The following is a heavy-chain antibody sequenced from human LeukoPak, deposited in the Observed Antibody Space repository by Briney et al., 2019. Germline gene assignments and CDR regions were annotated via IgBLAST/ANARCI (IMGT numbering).Heavy chain of an antibody. CDR1: GFTFSSYE. J-gene: IGHJ6*04. D-gene: IGHD3-10*02. Sequence: PGGSLRLSCAASGFTFSSYEMNWVRQAPGKGPEWASYISSSGSTIYYADSVKGRFTISRDNAKNSLYLQMNSLRAEDTAVYYCAELGITMIGGVWGKGTTVTISS. CDR3: AELGITMIGGV. V-gene: IGHV3-48*03. CDR2: ISSSGSTI.